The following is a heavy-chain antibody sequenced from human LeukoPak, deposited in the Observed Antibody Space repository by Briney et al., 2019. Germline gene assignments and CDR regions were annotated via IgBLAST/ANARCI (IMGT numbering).Heavy chain of an antibody. CDR2: ISGSGGST. D-gene: IGHD2-2*01. Sequence: PGGSLRLSCAASGFTFSSYAMSWVRQAPGKGLEWVSAISGSGGSTYYADSVKGRFTISRDNSKNTLYLQTNSLRAEDTAVYYCARLLGYCSSTSCYAHAFDIWGQGTMVTVSS. CDR3: ARLLGYCSSTSCYAHAFDI. J-gene: IGHJ3*02. CDR1: GFTFSSYA. V-gene: IGHV3-23*01.